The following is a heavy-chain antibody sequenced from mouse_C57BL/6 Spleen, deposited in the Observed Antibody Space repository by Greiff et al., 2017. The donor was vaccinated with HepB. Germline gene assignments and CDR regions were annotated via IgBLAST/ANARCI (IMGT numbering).Heavy chain of an antibody. J-gene: IGHJ3*01. D-gene: IGHD2-5*01. Sequence: QVQLQQPGAELVKPGASVKMSCKASGYTFTSYWITWVKQRPGQGLEWIGDIYPGSGSTNYNEKFKSKATLTVDTSSSTAYMQLSSLTSEDSAVYDCARKGAYYSTWFAYWGQGTLVTVSA. CDR2: IYPGSGST. CDR1: GYTFTSYW. V-gene: IGHV1-55*01. CDR3: ARKGAYYSTWFAY.